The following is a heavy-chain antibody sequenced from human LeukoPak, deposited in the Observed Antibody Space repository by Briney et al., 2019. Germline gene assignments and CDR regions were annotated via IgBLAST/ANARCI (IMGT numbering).Heavy chain of an antibody. D-gene: IGHD6-13*01. CDR3: ARDRGISSWYYFDY. J-gene: IGHJ4*02. CDR2: IYYSGST. Sequence: PSQTLSLTCTVSGGSFSSGDYYWTWIAQPPGKGLEWIGYIYYSGSTYYNPSLKSRVTISVDTSKNQFSLKLSSVTAADTAVYYCARDRGISSWYYFDYWGQGTLVTVSS. CDR1: GGSFSSGDYY. V-gene: IGHV4-30-4*01.